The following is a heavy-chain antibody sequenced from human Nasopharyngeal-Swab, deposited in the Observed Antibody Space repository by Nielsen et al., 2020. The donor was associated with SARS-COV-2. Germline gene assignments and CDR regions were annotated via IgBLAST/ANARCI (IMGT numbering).Heavy chain of an antibody. CDR1: GFTFRNHG. J-gene: IGHJ4*02. CDR2: ITSGGRTQ. CDR3: AKESTTFYYDN. V-gene: IGHV3-30*18. D-gene: IGHD1-14*01. Sequence: GGSLRLSCAASGFTFRNHGMHWVRQAPGKGLEWVGIITSGGRTQVYADSVVGRFTISRDDPENTLFLQMNSLGPEDTAVYYCAKESTTFYYDNWGQGTLVTVSS.